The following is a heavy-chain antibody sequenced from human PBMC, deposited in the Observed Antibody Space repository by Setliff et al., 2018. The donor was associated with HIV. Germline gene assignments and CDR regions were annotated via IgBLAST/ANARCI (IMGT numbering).Heavy chain of an antibody. J-gene: IGHJ5*02. Sequence: PSETLFLTCTVSGGSISSYYWSWIRQPPGKGLEWIGYIYYSGSTNYNPSLKSRVTISVDTSKNQFSLKLSSVTAADTAVYYCARAHIGIAARWSGWFDPWGQGTLVTVSS. CDR1: GGSISSYY. CDR3: ARAHIGIAARWSGWFDP. D-gene: IGHD6-6*01. CDR2: IYYSGST. V-gene: IGHV4-59*01.